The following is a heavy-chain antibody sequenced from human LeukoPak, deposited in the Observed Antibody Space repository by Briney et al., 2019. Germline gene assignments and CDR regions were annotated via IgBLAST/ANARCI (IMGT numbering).Heavy chain of an antibody. J-gene: IGHJ4*02. V-gene: IGHV3-33*01. D-gene: IGHD5-18*01. CDR2: IWYDGSNK. Sequence: GGSLRLSCAASGFTFSSYGMHWVRQAPGKGLEWVAVIWYDGSNKYYADSVKGRFTISRDNSKNTLYLQMNSLRAEDTAVYYCARAGRGYSCGLDYWGQGTLVTVSS. CDR3: ARAGRGYSCGLDY. CDR1: GFTFSSYG.